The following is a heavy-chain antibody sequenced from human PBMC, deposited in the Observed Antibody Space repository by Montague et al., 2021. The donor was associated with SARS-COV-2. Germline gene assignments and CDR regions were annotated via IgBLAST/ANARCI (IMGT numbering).Heavy chain of an antibody. J-gene: IGHJ3*02. Sequence: SLRLSCAASGFTFSSYGMHWVRQAPGKGLEWVAVISYDGSNKYYADSVKGRFTISRDNSKNTLYLQMNSLRAKDTAVYYCARDRDSSSWYVRDDAFDIWGQGQWSPSLQ. CDR2: ISYDGSNK. V-gene: IGHV3-30*19. D-gene: IGHD6-13*01. CDR1: GFTFSSYG. CDR3: ARDRDSSSWYVRDDAFDI.